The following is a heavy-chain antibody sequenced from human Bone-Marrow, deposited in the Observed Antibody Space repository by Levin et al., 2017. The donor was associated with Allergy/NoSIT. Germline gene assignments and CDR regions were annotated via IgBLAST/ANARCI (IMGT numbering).Heavy chain of an antibody. V-gene: IGHV4-39*07. CDR2: IYYSGYT. J-gene: IGHJ4*02. Sequence: SCTVSGDSISSSSYYWGWIRQPPGKGLEWIGSIYYSGYTYYNPSLKSRIAMSVDTSRDQFSLKLSSVTAADTAVYYCARIRKLLGLDYWGQGTLVTVSS. CDR1: GDSISSSSYY. CDR3: ARIRKLLGLDY. D-gene: IGHD1-7*01.